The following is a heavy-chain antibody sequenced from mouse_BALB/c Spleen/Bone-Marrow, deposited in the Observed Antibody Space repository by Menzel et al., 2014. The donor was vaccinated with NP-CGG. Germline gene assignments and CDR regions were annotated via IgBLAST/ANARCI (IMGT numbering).Heavy chain of an antibody. CDR3: ARRYGSLWYFDV. V-gene: IGHV1-7*01. CDR2: INPSSGYT. J-gene: IGHJ1*01. CDR1: GYTFTDYW. D-gene: IGHD1-1*01. Sequence: VHLVESGAELAKPGASVKMSCKASGYTFTDYWMHWVKQRPGQGLEWIGYINPSSGYTEYNQKFKDKATLTADKSSXTAYMQLNILTSEDSAVYYCARRYGSLWYFDVWGAGTTVTVSS.